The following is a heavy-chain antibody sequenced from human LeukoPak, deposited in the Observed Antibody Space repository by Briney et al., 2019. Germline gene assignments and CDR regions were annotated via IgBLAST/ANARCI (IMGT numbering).Heavy chain of an antibody. J-gene: IGHJ2*01. CDR1: GYTFTSYD. D-gene: IGHD1-26*01. V-gene: IGHV1-8*01. CDR2: MNPNSGNT. Sequence: ASVTVSFTASGYTFTSYDSNWVRQATGQRVEWMGWMNPNSGNTGYAQKFQGRVTMTRNTSISTAYMELSSLRSGDTAVYYCARGAPDSKWGYFDLWGRGTLVTVSS. CDR3: ARGAPDSKWGYFDL.